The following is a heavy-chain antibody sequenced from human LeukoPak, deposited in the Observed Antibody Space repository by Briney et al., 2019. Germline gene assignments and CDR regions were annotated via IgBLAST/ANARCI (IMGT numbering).Heavy chain of an antibody. J-gene: IGHJ4*02. CDR3: ARVEYSSSSDGPYFDY. CDR1: GFTFSNYV. Sequence: GGSLRLSCAASGFTFSNYVIHWVRQAPGKGLEWVAVISYDGSNKYYADSVKGRFTISRDNSKNTLYLQMNSLRAEDTAVYYCARVEYSSSSDGPYFDYWGQGTLVTVSS. V-gene: IGHV3-30-3*01. CDR2: ISYDGSNK. D-gene: IGHD6-6*01.